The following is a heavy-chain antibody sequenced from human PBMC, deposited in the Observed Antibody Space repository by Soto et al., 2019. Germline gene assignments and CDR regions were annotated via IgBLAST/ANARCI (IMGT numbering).Heavy chain of an antibody. CDR3: VRYLGGGTPRFEY. D-gene: IGHD2-15*01. CDR2: ISNDGNRK. V-gene: IGHV3-30-3*01. CDR1: RFSFSDYA. J-gene: IGHJ4*02. Sequence: QVQLVESGGGVVQPGGSLRLSCAASRFSFSDYAMHWVRQAPGKGLEWVAVISNDGNRKYYADSVKGRFTISRDNSKDTLYLQMNGLRPEDTAVFYCVRYLGGGTPRFEYWGQGALVTVSS.